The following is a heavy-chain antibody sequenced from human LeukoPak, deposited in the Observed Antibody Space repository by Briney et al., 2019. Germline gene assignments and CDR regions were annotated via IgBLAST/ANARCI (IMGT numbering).Heavy chain of an antibody. CDR3: AKSIAVAGRLDAFDI. V-gene: IGHV3-9*01. CDR2: ISWNSGSI. J-gene: IGHJ3*02. CDR1: GFTFDDYA. D-gene: IGHD6-19*01. Sequence: PGRSLRLSCAASGFTFDDYAMHWVRQPPGKGLEWVSGISWNSGSIGYADSVKGRFTISRDNAKNSLYLQMNSLRAEDTALYYCAKSIAVAGRLDAFDIWGQGTMVTVSS.